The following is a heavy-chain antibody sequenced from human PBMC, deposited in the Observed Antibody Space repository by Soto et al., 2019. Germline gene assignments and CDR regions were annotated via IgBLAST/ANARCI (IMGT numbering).Heavy chain of an antibody. D-gene: IGHD2-8*01. Sequence: PSETLSLTCTVSGGSISSYYWSWIRQPPGKGLEWIGYIYYSGSTNYNPSLKSRVTISVDTSKNQFSPKLRSVTAADTAVYYCASHVLMVYATPSLWFDPWGQGTLVNVS. CDR2: IYYSGST. J-gene: IGHJ5*02. CDR3: ASHVLMVYATPSLWFDP. V-gene: IGHV4-59*08. CDR1: GGSISSYY.